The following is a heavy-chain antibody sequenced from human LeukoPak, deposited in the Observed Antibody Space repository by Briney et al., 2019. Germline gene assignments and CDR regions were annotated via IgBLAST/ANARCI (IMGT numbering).Heavy chain of an antibody. CDR1: GFTFSSYS. J-gene: IGHJ4*02. Sequence: GGSLRLSCAASGFTFSSYSMNWVRQAPGKGLEWVSYISSGSSTIYYADSVKGRFTISTDNAKNSLYLQKDSPRDEDTAVCYCARDWYFDYWGQGTLVTVSS. V-gene: IGHV3-48*02. CDR3: ARDWYFDY. CDR2: ISSGSSTI.